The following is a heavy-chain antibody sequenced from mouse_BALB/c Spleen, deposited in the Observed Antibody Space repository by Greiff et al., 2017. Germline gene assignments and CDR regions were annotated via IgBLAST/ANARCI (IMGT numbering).Heavy chain of an antibody. J-gene: IGHJ2*01. CDR3: ARERYGTTFDY. V-gene: IGHV5-6-3*01. CDR1: GFTFSSYG. D-gene: IGHD2-14*01. Sequence: EVQLVESGGGLVQPGGSLKLSCAASGFTFSSYGMSWVRQTPDKRLELVATINSNGGSTYYPDSVKGRFTISRDNAKNTLYLQMSSLKSEDTAMYYCARERYGTTFDYWGQGTTLTVSS. CDR2: INSNGGST.